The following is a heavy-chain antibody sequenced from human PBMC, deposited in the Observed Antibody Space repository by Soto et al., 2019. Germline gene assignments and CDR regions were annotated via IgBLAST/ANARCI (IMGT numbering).Heavy chain of an antibody. CDR1: GFTVSSNY. D-gene: IGHD6-6*01. CDR2: IYSGGST. CDR3: ARDHRYSSSSYYYYGMDV. Sequence: GGSLRLSCAASGFTVSSNYMSWVRQAPGKGLEWVSVIYSGGSTYYADSVKGRFTISRDNSKNTLYLQMNSLRAEDTAVYYCARDHRYSSSSYYYYGMDVWGQGTTVTVSS. V-gene: IGHV3-53*01. J-gene: IGHJ6*02.